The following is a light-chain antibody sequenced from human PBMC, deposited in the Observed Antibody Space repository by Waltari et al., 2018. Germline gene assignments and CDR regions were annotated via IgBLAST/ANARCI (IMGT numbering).Light chain of an antibody. CDR2: STT. CDR3: LLYFGGVQV. J-gene: IGLJ3*02. V-gene: IGLV7-43*01. CDR1: TGAVTTGHY. Sequence: QTVVTQEPSLTVSPGGTVTLTCAYSTGAVTTGHYATWFRQKGGQPPRALIYSTTEKHSWTPVRFSGSLLGGKAALTLSVVQPEDEAVYYCLLYFGGVQVFGGGTKLTVL.